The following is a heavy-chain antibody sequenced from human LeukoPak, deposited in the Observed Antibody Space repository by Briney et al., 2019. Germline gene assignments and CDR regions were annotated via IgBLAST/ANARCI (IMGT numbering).Heavy chain of an antibody. Sequence: PSETLSLTCSVSGGSISSYYWSWIRQPPGKGLDWIGYIYYSGSTDYNPSLKSRVTISVDTSKNQFSLKLSSVTAADTAVYYCARISGSYRYYYMDVWGKGTTVTVSS. CDR3: ARISGSYRYYYMDV. D-gene: IGHD1-26*01. CDR1: GGSISSYY. V-gene: IGHV4-59*01. J-gene: IGHJ6*03. CDR2: IYYSGST.